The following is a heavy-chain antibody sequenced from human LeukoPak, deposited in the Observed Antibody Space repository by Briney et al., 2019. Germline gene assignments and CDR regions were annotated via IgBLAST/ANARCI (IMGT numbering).Heavy chain of an antibody. CDR3: ARDFYRISGGSCYDY. CDR2: ISAYNGNT. V-gene: IGHV1-18*01. Sequence: GASVKVSCKASGYTFTSYGISWVRQAPGQGLEWMGWISAYNGNTNYAQKLQGRVTMTTDTSTSTAYMELRSLRSDDTAVYYCARDFYRISGGSCYDYWGQGTLATVSS. D-gene: IGHD2-15*01. CDR1: GYTFTSYG. J-gene: IGHJ4*02.